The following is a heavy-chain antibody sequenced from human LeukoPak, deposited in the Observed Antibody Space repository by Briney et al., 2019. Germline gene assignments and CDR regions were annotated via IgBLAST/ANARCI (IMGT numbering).Heavy chain of an antibody. CDR3: TTQGTSGTGRVDY. J-gene: IGHJ4*02. CDR1: GFTFSNAW. D-gene: IGHD1/OR15-1a*01. V-gene: IGHV3-15*01. CDR2: IKSKTDGGSA. Sequence: GGSLRLSCAASGFTFSNAWMTWVRQAPGKGLEWVGRIKSKTDGGSADYAAPVKGRFTISRDDSKNTLYLQMNSLKTEDTAVYYCTTQGTSGTGRVDYWGQGTLVTVST.